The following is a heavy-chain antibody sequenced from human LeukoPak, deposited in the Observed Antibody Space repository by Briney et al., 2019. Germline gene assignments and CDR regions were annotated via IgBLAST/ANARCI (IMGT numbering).Heavy chain of an antibody. CDR2: IYYSGST. D-gene: IGHD3-22*01. J-gene: IGHJ4*02. Sequence: PSETLSLTCTVSGGSISSYYWSWIRQPPGKGLEWIGYIYYSGSTNYNPSLKSRVTISVDTSKNQFSLKLSSVTAADTAVYYCAKKDTYYYDSSGLDYWGQGTLVTVSS. V-gene: IGHV4-59*12. CDR1: GGSISSYY. CDR3: AKKDTYYYDSSGLDY.